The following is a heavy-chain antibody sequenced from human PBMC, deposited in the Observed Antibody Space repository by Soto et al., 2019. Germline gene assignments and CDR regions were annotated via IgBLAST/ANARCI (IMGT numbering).Heavy chain of an antibody. CDR1: GGSISSSNW. Sequence: SETLSLTCAVSGGSISSSNWWSWVRQPPGKGLEWIGEIYHSGSTNYNPSLKSRFTISVDKSKNQFSLKLSSVTAADTDVYYCARDHMVRGVSAYYGMDVWGQGTTVTVSS. D-gene: IGHD3-10*01. CDR3: ARDHMVRGVSAYYGMDV. CDR2: IYHSGST. J-gene: IGHJ6*02. V-gene: IGHV4-4*02.